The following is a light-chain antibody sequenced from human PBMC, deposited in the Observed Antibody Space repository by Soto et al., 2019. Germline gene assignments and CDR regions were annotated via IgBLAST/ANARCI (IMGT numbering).Light chain of an antibody. V-gene: IGLV2-23*02. Sequence: QSALTQPASVSGSPGQSITISCTGTSSDVGSYNLVSWYQQHPGKAPKLMIYEVSKRPSGVSNRFSGSKSGNTASLTISRLQAEDEADYYCCSYSGSSTYVFGTWTKLTV. J-gene: IGLJ1*01. CDR1: SSDVGSYNL. CDR2: EVS. CDR3: CSYSGSSTYV.